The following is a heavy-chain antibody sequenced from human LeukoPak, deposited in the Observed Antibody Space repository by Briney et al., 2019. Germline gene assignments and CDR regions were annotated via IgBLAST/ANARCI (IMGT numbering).Heavy chain of an antibody. J-gene: IGHJ5*02. CDR2: IYYSGST. CDR1: GGSISSYY. Sequence: KPSETLSLTCTVSGGSISSYYWSWIRQPPGKGLEWIGYIYYSGSTNYNPSLKSRVTISVDTSKNQFSLKLSSVTAADTAVYYCARDLSELLPPLSWFDPWGQGTLVTVSS. D-gene: IGHD2-15*01. CDR3: ARDLSELLPPLSWFDP. V-gene: IGHV4-59*12.